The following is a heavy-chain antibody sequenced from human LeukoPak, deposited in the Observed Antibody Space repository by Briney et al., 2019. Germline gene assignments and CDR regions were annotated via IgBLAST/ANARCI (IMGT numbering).Heavy chain of an antibody. J-gene: IGHJ4*02. Sequence: WASVKVSCKASGGTFSSYAISWVRQAPGQGLEWMGGIIPVFGTANYAQKFQGRVTITTDESTSTAYMELSSLRSEDTAVYYCARSGVGSGSYVDYWGQGTLVTVSS. CDR1: GGTFSSYA. CDR2: IIPVFGTA. CDR3: ARSGVGSGSYVDY. D-gene: IGHD3-10*01. V-gene: IGHV1-69*05.